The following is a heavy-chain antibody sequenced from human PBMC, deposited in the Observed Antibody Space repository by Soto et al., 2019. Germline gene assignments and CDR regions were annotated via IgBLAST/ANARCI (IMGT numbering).Heavy chain of an antibody. CDR3: AKSLGLRTLYDY. D-gene: IGHD5-18*01. J-gene: IGHJ4*02. CDR2: ISWDGGST. CDR1: GFTFDDYT. V-gene: IGHV3-43*01. Sequence: VQLVESGGVVVQPGGSLRLSCAASGFTFDDYTMHWVRQAPGKGLEWVSLISWDGGSTYYADSVKGRFTISRDNSKNSLYLQMNSLRTEDTALYYCAKSLGLRTLYDYWGQGTLVTVSS.